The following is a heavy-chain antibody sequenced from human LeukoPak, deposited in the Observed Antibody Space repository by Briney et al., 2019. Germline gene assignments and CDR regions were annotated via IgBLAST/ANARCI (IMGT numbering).Heavy chain of an antibody. V-gene: IGHV1-2*02. D-gene: IGHD1-26*01. CDR3: IVRGSPGGAFDI. CDR1: GYTFTGYY. J-gene: IGHJ3*02. Sequence: EASVKVSCKASGYTFTGYYMHWVRQAPGQGLEWMGWINPNSGGTNYAQKFQGRVTMTRDTSISTAYMELSRLRSDDTAVYYCIVRGSPGGAFDIWGQGTMVTVSS. CDR2: INPNSGGT.